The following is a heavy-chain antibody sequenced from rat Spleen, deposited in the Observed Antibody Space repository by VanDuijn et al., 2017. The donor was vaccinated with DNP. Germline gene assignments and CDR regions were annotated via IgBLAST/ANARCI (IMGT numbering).Heavy chain of an antibody. CDR1: GFSLTSNS. CDR3: SRVLYNGYQRHYWSFDF. V-gene: IGHV2-1*01. J-gene: IGHJ1*01. CDR2: IWSGGGT. D-gene: IGHD1-6*01. Sequence: QVQLKESGPGLLQPSQTLSLTCTVSGFSLTSNSVHWIRQPPGKGLEWVGVIWSGGGTAYNSVLKSRLNITRDTSRSQVFLKMNSLQTEDTAIYFCSRVLYNGYQRHYWSFDFWGPGTMVTVSS.